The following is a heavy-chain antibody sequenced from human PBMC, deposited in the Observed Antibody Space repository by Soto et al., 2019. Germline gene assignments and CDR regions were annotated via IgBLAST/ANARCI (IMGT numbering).Heavy chain of an antibody. D-gene: IGHD2-15*01. V-gene: IGHV3-30*03. J-gene: IGHJ4*02. CDR1: GFTFSDYG. Sequence: PEGSLRLSCEVPGFTFSDYGFHWVRQAPGKGLEWVAMISYDGSDRYYRDSVQGRFTISRDDSKNTVFLQMNSLRTEDTAMYYCARSTYCNGGSCYPQYWGPGTLVTVSS. CDR3: ARSTYCNGGSCYPQY. CDR2: ISYDGSDR.